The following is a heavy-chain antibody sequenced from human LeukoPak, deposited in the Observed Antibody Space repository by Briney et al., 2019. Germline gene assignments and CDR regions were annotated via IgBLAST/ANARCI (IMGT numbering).Heavy chain of an antibody. CDR1: GFTVSSNY. CDR2: ISSSSTYI. D-gene: IGHD5-24*01. Sequence: GGSLRLSCAASGFTVSSNYMSWVRQAPGKGLEWVSSISSSSTYIYYADSLKGRFTISRDNAKNSLYLQMNSLRAEDTAVYYCARGERPPPYPFDYWGQGTLVTVSS. J-gene: IGHJ4*02. CDR3: ARGERPPPYPFDY. V-gene: IGHV3-21*01.